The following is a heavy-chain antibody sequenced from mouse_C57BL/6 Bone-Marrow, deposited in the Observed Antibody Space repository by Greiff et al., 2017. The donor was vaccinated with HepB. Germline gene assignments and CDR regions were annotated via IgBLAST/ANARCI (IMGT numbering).Heavy chain of an antibody. V-gene: IGHV5-9-1*02. D-gene: IGHD1-1*01. J-gene: IGHJ1*03. CDR2: ISSGGDYI. Sequence: DVMLVESGEGLVKPGGSLKLSCAASGFTFSSYAMSWVRQTPEKRLEWVAYISSGGDYIYYADTVKGRFTISRDNARNTLYLQMSSLKSEDTAMYYCTRGRGPYYYGSSYTSYWYFDVWGTGTTVTVSS. CDR1: GFTFSSYA. CDR3: TRGRGPYYYGSSYTSYWYFDV.